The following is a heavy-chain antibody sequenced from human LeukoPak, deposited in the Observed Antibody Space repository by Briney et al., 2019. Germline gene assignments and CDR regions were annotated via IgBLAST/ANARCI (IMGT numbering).Heavy chain of an antibody. J-gene: IGHJ4*02. V-gene: IGHV4-34*01. CDR1: GGSFSGYY. CDR2: INHSGST. CDR3: ARDPYVWGSYRYRFDY. D-gene: IGHD3-16*02. Sequence: SETLSLTCAVYGGSFSGYYWSWIRQPPGKGLEWIGEINHSGSTNYNPSLKSRVTISVDTSKNQFSLKLSSVTAADTAVCYCARDPYVWGSYRYRFDYWGQGTLVTVSS.